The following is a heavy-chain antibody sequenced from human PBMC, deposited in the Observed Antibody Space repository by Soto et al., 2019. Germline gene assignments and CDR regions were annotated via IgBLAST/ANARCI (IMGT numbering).Heavy chain of an antibody. CDR3: AKRITDYYDSSGYWDY. Sequence: EVQLLESGGGLVQPGGSLRLSCAASGFTFSSYAMSWVRQAPGKGLEWVSAISGSGGSTYYADYVKGRFTISRDNSKNTLYLQMNSLRAEDTAVYYCAKRITDYYDSSGYWDYWGQGTLVTVSS. CDR1: GFTFSSYA. V-gene: IGHV3-23*01. D-gene: IGHD3-22*01. J-gene: IGHJ4*02. CDR2: ISGSGGST.